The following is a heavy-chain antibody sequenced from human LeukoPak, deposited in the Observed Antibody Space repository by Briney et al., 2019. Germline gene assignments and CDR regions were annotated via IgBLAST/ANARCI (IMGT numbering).Heavy chain of an antibody. CDR3: ARVSDYGSGSYSADY. J-gene: IGHJ4*02. CDR2: ISSSSSCI. Sequence: PGGSLRLSCAASGFTFSSYSMNWVRQAPGKGLEWVSSISSSSSCIYYADSVKGRFTISRDNAKNSLYLQMNSLRAEDTAVYYCARVSDYGSGSYSADYWGQGTLVTVSS. D-gene: IGHD3-10*01. V-gene: IGHV3-21*01. CDR1: GFTFSSYS.